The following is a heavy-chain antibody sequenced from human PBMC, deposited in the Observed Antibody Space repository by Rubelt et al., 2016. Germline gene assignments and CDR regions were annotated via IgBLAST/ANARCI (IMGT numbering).Heavy chain of an antibody. D-gene: IGHD2-15*01. J-gene: IGHJ4*02. CDR1: GYTFPSYG. Sequence: QVQLVQSGAEVKKPGASVKVSCKASGYTFPSYGISWVRHAPGQGLEWMGWISAYNGHTNYAQKLERILTVTTEIPENSAFMEVRSVRSGDADLYYCARYRCSYYFDSWGQGTRVTVSS. CDR2: ISAYNGHT. V-gene: IGHV1-18*01. CDR3: ARYRCSYYFDS.